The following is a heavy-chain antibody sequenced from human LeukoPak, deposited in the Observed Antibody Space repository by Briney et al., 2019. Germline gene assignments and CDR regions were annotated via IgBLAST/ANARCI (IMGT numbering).Heavy chain of an antibody. CDR3: AREGGAHCSGGSCYSSSGAFDI. CDR2: ISGSGSRT. D-gene: IGHD2-15*01. V-gene: IGHV3-23*01. J-gene: IGHJ3*02. CDR1: GFTFSNYA. Sequence: GGPLRLSCAGSGFTFSNYAMSWVRQAPGKGLEWVSGISGSGSRTYYTDSVRGRFTISRDNSKNTPYLQMNSLRAEDTAVYYCAREGGAHCSGGSCYSSSGAFDIWGQGTMVTVSS.